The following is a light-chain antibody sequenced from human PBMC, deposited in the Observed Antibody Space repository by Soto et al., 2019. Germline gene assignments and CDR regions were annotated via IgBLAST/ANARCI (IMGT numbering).Light chain of an antibody. V-gene: IGKV3-11*01. Sequence: EIVLTQSPATLSLSPGERATLSCRASQSVSSYLAWYQQKPGQAPRLLIYDASTLETGVPSRFSGSGSGTEFALTISSLQPNDSATYFCQQYHGSSLTFAQGTKVEI. CDR1: QSVSSY. CDR2: DAS. CDR3: QQYHGSSLT. J-gene: IGKJ1*01.